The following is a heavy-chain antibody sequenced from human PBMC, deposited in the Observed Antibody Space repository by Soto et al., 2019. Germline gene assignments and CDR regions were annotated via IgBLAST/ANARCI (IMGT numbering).Heavy chain of an antibody. J-gene: IGHJ3*02. CDR2: IKSDGSST. D-gene: IGHD3-10*01. V-gene: IGHV3-74*01. CDR1: GFTFSSYW. CDR3: ASLWFGDLLSGIAVTAPAFDI. Sequence: GGSLKLSCAASGFTFSSYWMHWVRQAPGKGLVWVARIKSDGSSTTYADSVKGRFTISRDNAKNTLYLQMNRLRAEDTAVYYCASLWFGDLLSGIAVTAPAFDIWGQGTMVTVSS.